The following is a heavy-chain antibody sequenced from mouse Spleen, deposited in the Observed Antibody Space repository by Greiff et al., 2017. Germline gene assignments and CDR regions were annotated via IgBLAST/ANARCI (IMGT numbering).Heavy chain of an antibody. J-gene: IGHJ3*01. V-gene: IGHV7-1*01. CDR1: GFTFSDFY. D-gene: IGHD2-3*01. Sequence: EVQVVESGGGLVQSGRSLRLSCATSGFTFSDFYMEWVRQAPGKGLEWIAASRNKANDYTTEYSASVKGRFIVSRDTSQSILYLQMNALRAEDTAIYYCARGYDGYYEGFAYWGQGTLVTVSA. CDR3: ARGYDGYYEGFAY. CDR2: SRNKANDYTT.